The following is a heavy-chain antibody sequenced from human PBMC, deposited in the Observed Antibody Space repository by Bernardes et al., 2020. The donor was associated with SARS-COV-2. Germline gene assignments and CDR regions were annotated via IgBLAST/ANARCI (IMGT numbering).Heavy chain of an antibody. V-gene: IGHV3-43*01. CDR2: VSWDGSTT. CDR1: GFTFEDYT. Sequence: GGSLRLSCAASGFTFEDYTMHWVRQVPGKGLEWVSLVSWDGSTTNYADSVKGRLIISRDSSRNTLHLQMDSLRKEDTALYYCATDRQSLTVFGVGHDAFDFWGQGTMVTVSS. CDR3: ATDRQSLTVFGVGHDAFDF. D-gene: IGHD3-3*01. J-gene: IGHJ3*01.